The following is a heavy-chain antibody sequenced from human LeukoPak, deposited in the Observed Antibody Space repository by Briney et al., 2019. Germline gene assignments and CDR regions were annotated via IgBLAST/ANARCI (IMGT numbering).Heavy chain of an antibody. CDR1: GYTFTSYG. Sequence: AASVKVSCTASGYTFTSYGISWVRQAPGQGLEWMGWISPNNGNTNYAQKLQGRVTMTTDTSTSTAYMELRSLRSDDTAVYYCARDDSSSTAGDYWGQGTLVTVSS. V-gene: IGHV1-18*01. CDR3: ARDDSSSTAGDY. CDR2: ISPNNGNT. D-gene: IGHD6-6*01. J-gene: IGHJ4*02.